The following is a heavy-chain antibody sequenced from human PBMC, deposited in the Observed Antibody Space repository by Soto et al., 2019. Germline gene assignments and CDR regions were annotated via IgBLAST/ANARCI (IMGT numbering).Heavy chain of an antibody. D-gene: IGHD2-21*02. J-gene: IGHJ6*02. CDR1: GGSISWDY. V-gene: IGHV4-59*01. Sequence: SETLSLTCTVSGGSISWDYWSWIRQPPGKGLEWIGYMYNTGSTVYNPSFKSRVTISVDTSKNQFSLKLNSVTAADTAVYYCARDLWGYCGTDCYPLDVWGQGTTVTVS. CDR2: MYNTGST. CDR3: ARDLWGYCGTDCYPLDV.